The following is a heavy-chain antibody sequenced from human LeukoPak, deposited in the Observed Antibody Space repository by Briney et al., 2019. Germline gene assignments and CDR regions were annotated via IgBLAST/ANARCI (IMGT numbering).Heavy chain of an antibody. CDR2: IWYDGSDK. D-gene: IGHD3/OR15-3a*01. CDR3: ARDRTGTFDF. V-gene: IGHV3-33*01. CDR1: GFTFSRYG. Sequence: GGSLRLSCAASGFTFSRYGMHWVRQAPGKGLEWVAVIWYDGSDKYYADSVNGRFTISRDNSKNTLYLQMNSLRAEDTAVFYCARDRTGTFDFWGQGTLVTVSS. J-gene: IGHJ4*01.